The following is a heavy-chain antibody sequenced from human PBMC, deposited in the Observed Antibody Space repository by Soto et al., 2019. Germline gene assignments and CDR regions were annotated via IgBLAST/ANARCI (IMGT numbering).Heavy chain of an antibody. CDR3: ASGAAAGILRGFDP. CDR1: GGTFSSYA. CDR2: IIPILGIA. Sequence: ASVKVSCKASGGTFSSYAISWVRQAPGQGLEWMGRIIPILGIANYAQKFQGRVTITADKSTSTAYMELSSLRSEDTAVYYCASGAAAGILRGFDPWGQGTLVTVSS. D-gene: IGHD6-13*01. V-gene: IGHV1-69*04. J-gene: IGHJ5*02.